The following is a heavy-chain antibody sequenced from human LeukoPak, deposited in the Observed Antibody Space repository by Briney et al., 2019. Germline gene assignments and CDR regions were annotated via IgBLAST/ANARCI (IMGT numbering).Heavy chain of an antibody. CDR3: ARPGLTGHDALDI. D-gene: IGHD7-27*01. Sequence: PSETLSLTCSVSGDSISNSEDVWSWIRQPPGKGLEWIGYIHYSGTTFYNPSLESRVTISVDTSKNHFSLEMSSVTAADTAVYYCARPGLTGHDALDIWGRGTMVTVSS. J-gene: IGHJ3*02. CDR1: GDSISNSEDV. CDR2: IHYSGTT. V-gene: IGHV4-30-4*08.